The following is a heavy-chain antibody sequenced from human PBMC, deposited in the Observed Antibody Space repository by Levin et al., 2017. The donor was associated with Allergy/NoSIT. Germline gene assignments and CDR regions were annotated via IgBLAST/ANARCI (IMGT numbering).Heavy chain of an antibody. CDR1: GFTFSSYA. J-gene: IGHJ4*02. CDR2: ISGSGGSN. D-gene: IGHD3-22*01. V-gene: IGHV3-23*01. Sequence: PGGSLRLSCAASGFTFSSYAMSWVRQAPGKGLEWVSGISGSGGSNYYADSVKGRFTISRDNSKNTLYLQMNSLRAEDTAVYYCAAMGYGTMIVVPKDYWGLGTLVTVSS. CDR3: AAMGYGTMIVVPKDY.